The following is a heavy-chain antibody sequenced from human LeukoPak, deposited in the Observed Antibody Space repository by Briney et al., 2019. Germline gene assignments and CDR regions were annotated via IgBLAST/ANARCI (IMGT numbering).Heavy chain of an antibody. CDR3: TRVQAGRSGLMDV. CDR2: MSSEGSGT. CDR1: GFXLSGYW. V-gene: IGHV3-74*01. Sequence: GGSLGLSCAASGFXLSGYWIHWVRQAPGKGLMWVSRMSSEGSGTTYADSVKGRFTISRDNAKNTLYLQMNSLRAEDAALYYCTRVQAGRSGLMDVWGRGTTVTVS. D-gene: IGHD2-8*02. J-gene: IGHJ6*02.